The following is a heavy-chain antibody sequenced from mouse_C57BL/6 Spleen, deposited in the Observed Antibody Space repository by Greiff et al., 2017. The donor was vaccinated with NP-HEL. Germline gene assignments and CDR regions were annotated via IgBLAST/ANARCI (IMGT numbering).Heavy chain of an antibody. CDR3: ARIYYDYAGRTWFAY. CDR1: GYTFTSYW. J-gene: IGHJ3*01. Sequence: QVQLQQPGAELVRPGTSVKLSCKASGYTFTSYWMHWVKQRPGQGLEWIGVIDPSDSYTNYNQKFKGKATLTVDTSSSTAYMQLSSLTSEDSAVXYCARIYYDYAGRTWFAYWGQGTLVTVSA. D-gene: IGHD2-4*01. V-gene: IGHV1-59*01. CDR2: IDPSDSYT.